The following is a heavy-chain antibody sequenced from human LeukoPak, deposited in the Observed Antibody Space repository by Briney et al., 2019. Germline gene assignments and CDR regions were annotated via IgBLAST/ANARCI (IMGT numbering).Heavy chain of an antibody. CDR1: GFTFSSYG. Sequence: GGSLRVSCAASGFTFSSYGMHWVRQAPGKGLEWVAVIWYDGSNKYYADSVKGRFTISRDNSKNTLYLQMNSLRAEDTAVYYCAREAITNQNNGMDVWGQGTTVTVSS. CDR2: IWYDGSNK. J-gene: IGHJ6*02. CDR3: AREAITNQNNGMDV. V-gene: IGHV3-33*01. D-gene: IGHD1-14*01.